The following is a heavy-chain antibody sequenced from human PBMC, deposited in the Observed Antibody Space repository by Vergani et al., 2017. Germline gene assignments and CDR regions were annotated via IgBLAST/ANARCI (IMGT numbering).Heavy chain of an antibody. CDR1: GGSISSGDYY. D-gene: IGHD3-10*01. J-gene: IGHJ4*02. CDR2: IYYSGST. CDR3: AILYYYGLGSYYNRPYYFDY. Sequence: QVQLQESGPGLVKPSQTLSLTCTVSGGSISSGDYYWSWIRQPPGKGLEWIGYIYYSGSTYYNPSLKSRVTISVDTSKNQFSLKLSSVTAADTAVYYCAILYYYGLGSYYNRPYYFDYWGQGTLVTVSS. V-gene: IGHV4-30-4*08.